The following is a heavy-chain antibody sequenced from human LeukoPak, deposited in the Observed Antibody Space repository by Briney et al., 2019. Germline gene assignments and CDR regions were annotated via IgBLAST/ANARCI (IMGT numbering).Heavy chain of an antibody. J-gene: IGHJ6*03. Sequence: SVKVSCKASGFTFTSSAMQWVRQVRGQRLEWIGWIVVGSGNTNYAQKFQERVTITRDMSTSTAYMELSSLRSEDTAVYYCAAANYDFWSGYPPGDYYYYYMDVWGKGTTVTVSS. CDR2: IVVGSGNT. V-gene: IGHV1-58*02. D-gene: IGHD3-3*01. CDR3: AAANYDFWSGYPPGDYYYYYMDV. CDR1: GFTFTSSA.